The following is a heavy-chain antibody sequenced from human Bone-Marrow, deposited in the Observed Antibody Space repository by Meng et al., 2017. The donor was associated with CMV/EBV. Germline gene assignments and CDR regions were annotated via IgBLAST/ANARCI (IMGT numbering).Heavy chain of an antibody. Sequence: GESLKISCAASGFTFSSYSMNWVRQAPGKGLVWVSRINSDGSSTSYADSVKGRFTISRDNAKNSLYLQMNSLRAEDTAVYYCAKKVGGNPAFDIWGQGTIVTVSS. J-gene: IGHJ3*02. V-gene: IGHV3-74*01. D-gene: IGHD1-26*01. CDR3: AKKVGGNPAFDI. CDR1: GFTFSSYS. CDR2: INSDGSST.